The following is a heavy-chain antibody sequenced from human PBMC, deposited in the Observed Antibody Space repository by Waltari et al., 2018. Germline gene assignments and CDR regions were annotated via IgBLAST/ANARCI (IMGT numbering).Heavy chain of an antibody. V-gene: IGHV4-34*01. J-gene: IGHJ4*02. CDR2: INHSGST. Sequence: QVQLQQWGAGLLKPSETLSLTCAVYGGSFSGYYWSWIRQPPGKGLEWIGEINHSGSTNYNPSLKSRVTISVDTSKNQFSLKLSSVTAADTAVYYCARGRASIRGAARPFDYWGQGTLVTVSS. CDR3: ARGRASIRGAARPFDY. D-gene: IGHD6-6*01. CDR1: GGSFSGYY.